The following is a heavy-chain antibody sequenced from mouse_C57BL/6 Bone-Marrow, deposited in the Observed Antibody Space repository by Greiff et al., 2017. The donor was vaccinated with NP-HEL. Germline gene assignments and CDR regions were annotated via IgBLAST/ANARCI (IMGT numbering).Heavy chain of an antibody. CDR2: IDPENGDT. CDR3: TTEGGAWFAY. Sequence: EVQVVESGAELVRPGASVKLSCTASGFNIKDDYMHWVKQRPEQGLEWIGWIDPENGDTEYASKFQGKATITADTSSNTAYLQLSSLTSEDTAVYYCTTEGGAWFAYWGQGTLVTVSA. V-gene: IGHV14-4*01. CDR1: GFNIKDDY. J-gene: IGHJ3*01.